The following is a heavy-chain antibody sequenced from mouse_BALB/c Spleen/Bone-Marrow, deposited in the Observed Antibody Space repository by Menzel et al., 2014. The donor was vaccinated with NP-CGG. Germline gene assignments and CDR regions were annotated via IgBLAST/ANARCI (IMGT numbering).Heavy chain of an antibody. Sequence: QVQLKESGAELVRPGASVKLSCKASGYTFTSYWINWVKQRPGQGLEWIGNIYPSDSYTNYNQKFKDKATLTVDKSSSTAYMQLSSPTSEDSAVYYCTREGYYGSSYVDDWGQGTTLTVSS. J-gene: IGHJ2*01. D-gene: IGHD1-1*01. V-gene: IGHV1-69*02. CDR2: IYPSDSYT. CDR1: GYTFTSYW. CDR3: TREGYYGSSYVDD.